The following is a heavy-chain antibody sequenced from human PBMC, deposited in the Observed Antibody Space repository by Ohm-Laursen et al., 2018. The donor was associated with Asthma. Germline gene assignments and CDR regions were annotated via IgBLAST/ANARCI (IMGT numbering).Heavy chain of an antibody. CDR3: ARGSFYYESTGYYFFDH. D-gene: IGHD3-22*01. J-gene: IGHJ4*02. CDR2: IYYSGST. CDR1: GGSISSGGYY. Sequence: SDTLSLTCTVSGGSISSGGYYWSWIRQHPGKGLEWIGYIYYSGSTYYNPSLKSRVTISVDTSKNQFSLKLSSVTAADTAVYYCARGSFYYESTGYYFFDHWGQGALVTVSS. V-gene: IGHV4-31*03.